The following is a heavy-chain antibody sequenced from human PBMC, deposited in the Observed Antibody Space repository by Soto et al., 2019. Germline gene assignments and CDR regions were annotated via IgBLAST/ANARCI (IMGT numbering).Heavy chain of an antibody. V-gene: IGHV3-15*01. CDR2: IKSKTDGGTT. D-gene: IGHD3-3*01. J-gene: IGHJ4*02. CDR1: GFTFSNAW. Sequence: EVQLVESGGGLVKPGGSLRLSCAASGFTFSNAWMSWVRQTPGKGLEWVGRIKSKTDGGTTDYAAPVKGRFTISRDDSKNTLYLQMNSLKTEDTAVYYCTTGLRLLEWLLSIPKTRDYFDYWGQGTLVTVSS. CDR3: TTGLRLLEWLLSIPKTRDYFDY.